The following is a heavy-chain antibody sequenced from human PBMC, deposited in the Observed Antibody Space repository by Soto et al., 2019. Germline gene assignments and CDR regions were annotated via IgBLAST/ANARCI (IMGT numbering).Heavy chain of an antibody. D-gene: IGHD6-6*01. CDR2: TYYRSRWYS. CDR1: GDSVSSNSAA. J-gene: IGHJ4*02. Sequence: PSQTLSLTCAISGDSVSSNSAAWNWIRQSPSRGLEWLGRTYYRSRWYSDYAGSVRSRITINADTSKNQISLHLNSVTPQDTAVYYCARGPSPLAYWGRGTVVTVSS. CDR3: ARGPSPLAY. V-gene: IGHV6-1*01.